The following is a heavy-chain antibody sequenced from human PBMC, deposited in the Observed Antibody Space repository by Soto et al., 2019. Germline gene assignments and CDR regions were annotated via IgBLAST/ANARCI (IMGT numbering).Heavy chain of an antibody. Sequence: PSETLSLTCTVSGGSISSSSYYWGWIRQPPGKGLGWIGSIYYSGSTYYNPSLKSRVTISVDTSKNQFSLKLSSVTAADTAVYYCARVFGLGVRGVIIGFDYYYYYGMDVCGQGTTVTVSS. D-gene: IGHD3-10*01. CDR2: IYYSGST. J-gene: IGHJ6*02. V-gene: IGHV4-39*01. CDR3: ARVFGLGVRGVIIGFDYYYYYGMDV. CDR1: GGSISSSSYY.